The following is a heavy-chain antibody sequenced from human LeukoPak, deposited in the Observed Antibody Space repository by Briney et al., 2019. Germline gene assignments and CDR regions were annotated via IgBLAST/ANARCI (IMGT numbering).Heavy chain of an antibody. V-gene: IGHV4-59*01. CDR1: GGSISSYY. CDR2: IYYSGST. CDR3: ARAPTTGYCSSTSCYYVDV. D-gene: IGHD2-2*01. J-gene: IGHJ6*03. Sequence: PSETLSLTCTVSGGSISSYYWSWIRQPPGKGLEWIGHIYYSGSTNYNPSLKSRVTISVDTSKNQFSLKLSSVTAADTAVYYCARAPTTGYCSSTSCYYVDVWGKGTTVTVSS.